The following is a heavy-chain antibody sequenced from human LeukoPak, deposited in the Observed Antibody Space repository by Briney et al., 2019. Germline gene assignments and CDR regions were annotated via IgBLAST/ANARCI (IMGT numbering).Heavy chain of an antibody. CDR3: AKDQVTH. Sequence: GGSLRLSCAASGFTFSSYGMHWVRQAPGKGLEWVAFIQNDGSIEFYADSVKGRFSISRDNSKNTVSLQMNSLRVEDTAMYYCAKDQVTHWGQGTLVTVSS. J-gene: IGHJ4*02. CDR1: GFTFSSYG. V-gene: IGHV3-30*02. CDR2: IQNDGSIE. D-gene: IGHD4-11*01.